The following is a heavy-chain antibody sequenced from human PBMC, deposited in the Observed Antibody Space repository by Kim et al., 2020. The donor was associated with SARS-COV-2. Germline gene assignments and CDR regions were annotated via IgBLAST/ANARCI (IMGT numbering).Heavy chain of an antibody. Sequence: GGSLRLSCAASGFPFGSYWMNWVRQAPGKGLEWVANIKNDGSEKYYVDSVKGRFTISRDNAKNSLYLQMNSLRAEDMAVYYCARPQGWLTDYYSYGMDI. CDR2: IKNDGSEK. V-gene: IGHV3-7*03. CDR1: GFPFGSYW. CDR3: ARPQGWLTDYYSYGMDI. J-gene: IGHJ6*01. D-gene: IGHD6-19*01.